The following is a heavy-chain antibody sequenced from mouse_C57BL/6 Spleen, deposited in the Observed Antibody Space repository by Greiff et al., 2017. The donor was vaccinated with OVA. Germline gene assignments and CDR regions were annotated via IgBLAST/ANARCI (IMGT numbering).Heavy chain of an antibody. J-gene: IGHJ3*01. CDR3: ARMDGTGSRPFAY. Sequence: QVQLQQSGPELVKPGASVKISCKASGYAFSSSWMNWVKQRPGKGLEWIGRIYPGDGDTNYNGKLKGKATLTADKSSSTAYMQLSSLTSEDSAVYFCARMDGTGSRPFAYWGQGTLSLSLQ. CDR2: IYPGDGDT. V-gene: IGHV1-82*01. D-gene: IGHD4-1*01. CDR1: GYAFSSSW.